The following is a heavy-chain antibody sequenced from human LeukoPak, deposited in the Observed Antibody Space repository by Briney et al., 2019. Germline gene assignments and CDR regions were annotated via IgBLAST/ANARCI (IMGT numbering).Heavy chain of an antibody. V-gene: IGHV1-2*02. CDR3: ARGLYYYGSGSYYSWFDL. D-gene: IGHD3-10*01. Sequence: ASVKVSCKASGYTFTVYYMHWVRQAPGQGGEWMGWINPKSGGTNYTQKFQGRVTMTRDTSITTAYMELSRLRSDDTAVYYCARGLYYYGSGSYYSWFDLWGQGTLVTVSS. J-gene: IGHJ5*02. CDR1: GYTFTVYY. CDR2: INPKSGGT.